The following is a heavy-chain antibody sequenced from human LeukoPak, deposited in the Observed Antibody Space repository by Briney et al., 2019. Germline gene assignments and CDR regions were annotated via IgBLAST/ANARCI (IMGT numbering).Heavy chain of an antibody. V-gene: IGHV4-38-2*02. CDR2: ISHGGAAHDSVTT. D-gene: IGHD1-1*01. J-gene: IGHJ3*02. CDR3: ANRLLRSGTGAFDI. Sequence: PSETLSLTCTVSGDSVSRGYYCGWIRQPPGKGLEWIGSISHGGAAHDSVTTFYNPSLKSRVTMSVDTSKNQFSLRLTSVTAADTALYFCANRLLRSGTGAFDIWGQGTVVIVSS. CDR1: GDSVSRGYY.